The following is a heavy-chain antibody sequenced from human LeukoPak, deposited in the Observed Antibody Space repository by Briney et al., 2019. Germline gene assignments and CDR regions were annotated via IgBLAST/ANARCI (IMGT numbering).Heavy chain of an antibody. CDR1: GFTFASYS. J-gene: IGHJ2*01. CDR3: AKDGIAARASWYFDL. V-gene: IGHV3-23*01. D-gene: IGHD6-6*01. Sequence: PGGSLRLSCAASGFTFASYSMNWVRQAPGKGLEWVSAISGSGGSTYYADSVKGRFTISRDNSKNTLYLQMNSLRAEDTAVYYCAKDGIAARASWYFDLWGRGTLVTVSS. CDR2: ISGSGGST.